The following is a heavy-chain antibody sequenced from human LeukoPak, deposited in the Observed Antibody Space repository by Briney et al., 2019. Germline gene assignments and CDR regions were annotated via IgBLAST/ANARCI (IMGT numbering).Heavy chain of an antibody. CDR1: GGSISSGSYY. V-gene: IGHV4-61*02. CDR3: ARGADFWSGYSDLYYFDY. Sequence: SETLYLTCTVSGGSISSGSYYWSWIRPPAGKGLEWIGRIYTSGSTNYNPSLKSRVTISVDTSKNQFSLKLSSVTAADTAVYYCARGADFWSGYSDLYYFDYWGQGTLVTVSS. D-gene: IGHD3-3*01. J-gene: IGHJ4*02. CDR2: IYTSGST.